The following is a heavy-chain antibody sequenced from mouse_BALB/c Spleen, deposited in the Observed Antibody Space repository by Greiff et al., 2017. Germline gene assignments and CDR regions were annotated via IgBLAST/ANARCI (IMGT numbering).Heavy chain of an antibody. V-gene: IGHV1-15*01. CDR3: TRGEGGFAY. CDR1: GYTFTDYE. CDR2: IDPETGGT. Sequence: VKLVESGAELVRPGASVTLSCKASGYTFTDYEMHWVKQTPVHGLEWIGAIDPETGGTAYNQKFKGKATLTADKSSSTAYMELRSLTSEDSAVYFCTRGEGGFAYWGQGTLVTVSA. J-gene: IGHJ3*01.